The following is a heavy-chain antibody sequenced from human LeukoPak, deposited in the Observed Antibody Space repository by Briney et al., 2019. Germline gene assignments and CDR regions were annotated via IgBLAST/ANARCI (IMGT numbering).Heavy chain of an antibody. CDR3: ARNSGELGA. Sequence: GGSLRLSCAASGFTVSNNYISWVRWAAGQGLDWVSLIYSGGGTYYADSVKGRFTISRDNSKNTLYLQMNSLRAEDTAVYYCARNSGELGAWGQGTLVTVSS. D-gene: IGHD2-21*01. J-gene: IGHJ5*02. CDR2: IYSGGGT. V-gene: IGHV3-53*01. CDR1: GFTVSNNY.